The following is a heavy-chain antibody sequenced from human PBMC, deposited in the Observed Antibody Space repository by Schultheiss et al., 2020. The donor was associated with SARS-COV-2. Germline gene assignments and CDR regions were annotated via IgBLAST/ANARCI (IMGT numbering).Heavy chain of an antibody. Sequence: SETLSLTCTVSGGSLINSFWTWIRQPPGKGLEWIGYIHNGGNTKYNPPLKSRVTISLDTPKNQFSLELASVTAADTAVYYCARDVDSSAWNGMDVWGQGTTVTVSS. CDR2: IHNGGNT. J-gene: IGHJ6*02. CDR1: GGSLINSF. D-gene: IGHD3-22*01. V-gene: IGHV4-59*01. CDR3: ARDVDSSAWNGMDV.